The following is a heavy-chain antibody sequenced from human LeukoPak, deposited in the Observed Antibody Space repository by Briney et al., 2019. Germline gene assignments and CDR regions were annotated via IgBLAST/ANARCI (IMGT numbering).Heavy chain of an antibody. V-gene: IGHV4-59*01. CDR1: GGSISSYY. J-gene: IGHJ3*02. CDR3: ARDRHDFWSGYFDAFDI. Sequence: SETLSLTCTVSGGSISSYYWSWIRQPPGEGLEWIGYIYYSGSTNYNPSLKSRVTISVDTSKNQFSLKLSSVTAADTAVYYCARDRHDFWSGYFDAFDIWGQGTMVTVSS. D-gene: IGHD3-3*01. CDR2: IYYSGST.